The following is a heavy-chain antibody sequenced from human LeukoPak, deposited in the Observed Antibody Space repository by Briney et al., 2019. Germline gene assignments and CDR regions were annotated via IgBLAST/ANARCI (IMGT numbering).Heavy chain of an antibody. D-gene: IGHD4-17*01. CDR2: IYYSGST. Sequence: MSSETLSLTCTVSGGSISSSSYYWGWIRQPPGKGLEWIGSIYYSGSTYYNPSLKSRVTISVDTSKNQFSLKLSSVTAADTAVYYCARAPTHAFDIWGQGTMVTVSS. CDR1: GGSISSSSYY. J-gene: IGHJ3*02. V-gene: IGHV4-39*07. CDR3: ARAPTHAFDI.